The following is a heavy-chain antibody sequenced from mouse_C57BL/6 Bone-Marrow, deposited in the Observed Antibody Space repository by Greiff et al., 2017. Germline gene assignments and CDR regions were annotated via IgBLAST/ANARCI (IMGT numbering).Heavy chain of an antibody. CDR3: AKGYGSSPDY. J-gene: IGHJ2*01. V-gene: IGHV1-80*01. CDR1: GYAFTSYW. Sequence: QVQLQQSGAELVKPGASVKISCKASGYAFTSYWMNWVKQSPGKCLEWIGKIYPGDGDTNYNGKFKGKATLTVDKSSSTAYMQLSRLTSADSAVYFCAKGYGSSPDYWGQGTTLTVSS. CDR2: IYPGDGDT. D-gene: IGHD1-1*01.